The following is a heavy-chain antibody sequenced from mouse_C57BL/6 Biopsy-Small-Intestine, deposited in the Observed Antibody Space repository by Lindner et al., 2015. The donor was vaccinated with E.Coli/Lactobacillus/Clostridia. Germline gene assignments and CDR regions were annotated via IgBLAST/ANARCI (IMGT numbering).Heavy chain of an antibody. J-gene: IGHJ2*01. D-gene: IGHD1-1*01. V-gene: IGHV3-8*01. CDR3: ARLGGSSYFYFDY. Sequence: VQLQESGPGLAKPSQTLSLTCSGTGYSITSDYWNWIRKFPGNKLEFMGYINYSGDTYYNPSLKSRISITRDTSKNQYYLQLISVTTEDTATYYCARLGGSSYFYFDYWGQGTTLTVSS. CDR1: GYSITSDY. CDR2: INYSGDT.